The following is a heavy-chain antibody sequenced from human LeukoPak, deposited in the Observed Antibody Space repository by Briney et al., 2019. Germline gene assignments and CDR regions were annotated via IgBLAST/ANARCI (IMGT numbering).Heavy chain of an antibody. CDR1: GGSISSYY. D-gene: IGHD3-3*01. V-gene: IGHV4-4*07. Sequence: PSETLSLTCTVSGGSISSYYWSWIRQPAGKGLEWIGRIYTSGSTNYNPSLKSRVTISVDKSKNQFSLKLSSVTAADTAVYYCGGSGENGLDPWGQGTLVTVSS. CDR3: GGSGENGLDP. CDR2: IYTSGST. J-gene: IGHJ5*02.